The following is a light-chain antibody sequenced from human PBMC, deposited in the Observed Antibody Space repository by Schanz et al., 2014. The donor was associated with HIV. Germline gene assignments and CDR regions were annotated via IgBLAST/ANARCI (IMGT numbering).Light chain of an antibody. Sequence: EIVLTQSPGTLSLSPGERATLRCRATQVVSSNYLAWYQQKPGLAPRLLIYGASSRATGIPDRFSGSGSGTDFTLTISSLEPEDFAVYYCQQYGSSFGPGTKVEIK. CDR3: QQYGSS. CDR1: QVVSSNY. V-gene: IGKV3-20*01. J-gene: IGKJ3*01. CDR2: GAS.